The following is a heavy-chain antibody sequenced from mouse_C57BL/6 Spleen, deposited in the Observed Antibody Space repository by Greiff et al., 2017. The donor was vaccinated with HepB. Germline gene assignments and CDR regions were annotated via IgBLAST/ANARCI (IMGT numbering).Heavy chain of an antibody. V-gene: IGHV1-69*01. CDR1: GYTFTSYW. CDR2: IDPSDSYT. CDR3: ARLSTAYAMDY. Sequence: QVQLQQPGAELVMPGASVKLSCKASGYTFTSYWMHWVKQRPGQGLEWIGEIDPSDSYTNYNQKFKGKSTLTVDKSSSTAYIQLSSLTSEDSAVYYCARLSTAYAMDYWGQGTSVTVSS. D-gene: IGHD1-2*01. J-gene: IGHJ4*01.